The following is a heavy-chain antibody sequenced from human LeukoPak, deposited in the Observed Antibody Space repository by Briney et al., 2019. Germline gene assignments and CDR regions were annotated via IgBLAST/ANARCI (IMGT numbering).Heavy chain of an antibody. V-gene: IGHV1-8*03. Sequence: ASVKVSCKASGYTFTSYDINWVRQATGQGLEWMGWMNPNSGNAGYAQKFQGRVTITTDESTSTAYMELSSLRSEDTAVYYCARPYSSSSGRAFDIWGQGTMVTVSS. D-gene: IGHD6-6*01. CDR2: MNPNSGNA. CDR1: GYTFTSYD. J-gene: IGHJ3*02. CDR3: ARPYSSSSGRAFDI.